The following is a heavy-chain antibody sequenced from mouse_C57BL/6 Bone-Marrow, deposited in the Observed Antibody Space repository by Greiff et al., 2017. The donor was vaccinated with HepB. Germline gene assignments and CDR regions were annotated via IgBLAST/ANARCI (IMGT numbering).Heavy chain of an antibody. V-gene: IGHV14-4*01. J-gene: IGHJ4*01. CDR1: GFNIKDDY. CDR3: TTWLLPLYAMDY. Sequence: EVKLQESGAELVRPGASVKLSCTASGFNIKDDYMHWVKQRPEQGLEWIGWIDPENGDTEYASKFQGKATITADTSSNTAYLQLSSLTSEDTAVYYCTTWLLPLYAMDYWGQGTSVTVSS. D-gene: IGHD2-3*01. CDR2: IDPENGDT.